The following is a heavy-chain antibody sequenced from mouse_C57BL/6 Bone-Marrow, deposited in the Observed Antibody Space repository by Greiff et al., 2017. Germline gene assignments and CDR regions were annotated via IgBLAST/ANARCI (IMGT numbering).Heavy chain of an antibody. CDR1: GFNIKDDY. CDR2: IDPENGDT. Sequence: EVQLQQSGAELVRPGASVKLSCTASGFNIKDDYMHWVKQRPDQGLEWIGWIDPENGDTEYASKFQGKATITADTSSNTAYLQLSSLTSEDTAVYYCTTLRSLMDYWGQGTSVTVSS. D-gene: IGHD1-1*01. J-gene: IGHJ4*01. V-gene: IGHV14-4*01. CDR3: TTLRSLMDY.